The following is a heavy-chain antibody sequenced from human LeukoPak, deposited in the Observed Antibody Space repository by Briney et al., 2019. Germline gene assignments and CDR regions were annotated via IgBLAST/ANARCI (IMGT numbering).Heavy chain of an antibody. CDR2: IIPIFGTA. CDR3: AREGPRMITFGGVIVADYYYGMDV. D-gene: IGHD3-16*02. J-gene: IGHJ6*02. Sequence: SVKASCKASGGTFSSYAISWVRQAPGQGLEWMGGIIPIFGTANYAQKFQGRVTITADESTSTAYMELSSLRSEDTAVYYCAREGPRMITFGGVIVADYYYGMDVWGQGTTVTVSS. V-gene: IGHV1-69*13. CDR1: GGTFSSYA.